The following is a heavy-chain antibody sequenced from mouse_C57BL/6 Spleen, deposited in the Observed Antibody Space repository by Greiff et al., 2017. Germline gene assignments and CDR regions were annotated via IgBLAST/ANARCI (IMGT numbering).Heavy chain of an antibody. D-gene: IGHD2-4*01. CDR3: AREGYYYDDGVGFWAY. CDR1: GYTFTSYW. V-gene: IGHV1-53*01. J-gene: IGHJ3*01. Sequence: QVQLQQPGTELVKPGASVKLSCKASGYTFTSYWMHWVKQRPGQGLEWIGNINPSNGGTNYNEKFKSKATLTVAESSSTASMQLSSLTSEDSAVYYCAREGYYYDDGVGFWAYWGQGTLVTVSA. CDR2: INPSNGGT.